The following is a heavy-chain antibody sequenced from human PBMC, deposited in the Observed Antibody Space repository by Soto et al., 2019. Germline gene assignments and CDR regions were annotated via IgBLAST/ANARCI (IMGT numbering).Heavy chain of an antibody. CDR1: GGSFSGYY. Sequence: QVQLQQWGAGLLKPSETLSLTCAVYGGSFSGYYWSWIRQPPGKGLEWIGEINHSGSTNYNPSLKGRVTISVDTSKNQFSLKLSSVTAADTAVYYCASRLRWQAFDYWGQGTLVTVSS. CDR2: INHSGST. CDR3: ASRLRWQAFDY. J-gene: IGHJ4*02. V-gene: IGHV4-34*01. D-gene: IGHD4-17*01.